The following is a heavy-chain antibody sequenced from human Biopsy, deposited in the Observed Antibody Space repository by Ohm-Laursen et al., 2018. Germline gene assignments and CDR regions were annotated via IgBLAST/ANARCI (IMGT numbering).Heavy chain of an antibody. CDR1: GGSISSGGSY. J-gene: IGHJ5*02. CDR3: ARGDYFDSNGNFWFDP. Sequence: SQTLSLTCAVSGGSISSGGSYWSWIRQRPGKGLEWIGYIFNSANTYYNPSLKNLITISGDTSKNQFSLKLNSVTAADTAVYYCARGDYFDSNGNFWFDPWGQGTLVTVPS. V-gene: IGHV4-31*01. D-gene: IGHD3-22*01. CDR2: IFNSANT.